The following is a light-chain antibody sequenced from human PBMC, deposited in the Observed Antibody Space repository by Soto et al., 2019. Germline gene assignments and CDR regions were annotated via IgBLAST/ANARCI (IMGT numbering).Light chain of an antibody. CDR2: DVN. V-gene: IGLV2-14*01. J-gene: IGLJ1*01. Sequence: QSALTQPASVSGSPGQSITISCTGTSSDVGGYDYVSWYQQHPGKAPQLMIYDVNNRPSGVSNRFSGSKSGNTASLTISGLQAEDEADYYCSSYTSSGTLVFGTGTKVTVL. CDR3: SSYTSSGTLV. CDR1: SSDVGGYDY.